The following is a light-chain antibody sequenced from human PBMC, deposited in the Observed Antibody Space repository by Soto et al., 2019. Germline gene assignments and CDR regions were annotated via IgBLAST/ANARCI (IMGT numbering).Light chain of an antibody. Sequence: EIVLTQSPGTLSLSPGERATLSCRASQTIDSYYLAWYQQKPGQAPRLLIYAASRRAAGIPDRFSGSGSGTEFTLTISRLEAEDFAVYYCQQYISSPPWTFGQGTKV. V-gene: IGKV3-20*01. CDR3: QQYISSPPWT. CDR2: AAS. CDR1: QTIDSYY. J-gene: IGKJ1*01.